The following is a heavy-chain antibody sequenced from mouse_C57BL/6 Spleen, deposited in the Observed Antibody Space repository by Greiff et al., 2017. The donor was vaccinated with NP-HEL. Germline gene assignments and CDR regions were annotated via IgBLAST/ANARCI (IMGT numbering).Heavy chain of an antibody. Sequence: VQLQQPGASVKMSCKASGYTFTSYWITWVKQRPGQGLEWIGDIYPGSGSTNYNEKFKSKATLTVDTSSSTAYMQLSSLTSEDSAVYYCARGDYDEVDYWGQGTTLTVSS. CDR3: ARGDYDEVDY. J-gene: IGHJ2*01. CDR1: GYTFTSYW. V-gene: IGHV1-55*01. CDR2: IYPGSGST. D-gene: IGHD2-4*01.